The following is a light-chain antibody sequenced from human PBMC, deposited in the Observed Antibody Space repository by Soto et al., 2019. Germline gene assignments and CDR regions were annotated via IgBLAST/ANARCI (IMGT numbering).Light chain of an antibody. J-gene: IGLJ3*02. CDR1: TGAVTSGYY. Sequence: QAVVTQEPSLTVSPGGTVTLTCASSTGAVTSGYYANWVQQKPGQAPRALIYSISNKHSWTPARFSGSLLGGKAALTLSGVQPEDEAEYYCLLYYGGTQLWVFGGGTKLTVL. V-gene: IGLV7-43*01. CDR3: LLYYGGTQLWV. CDR2: SIS.